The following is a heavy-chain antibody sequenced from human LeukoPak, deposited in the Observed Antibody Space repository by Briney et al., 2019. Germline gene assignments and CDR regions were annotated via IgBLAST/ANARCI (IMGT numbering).Heavy chain of an antibody. V-gene: IGHV5-51*01. J-gene: IGHJ4*02. Sequence: GESLKISCKGSGYSFTSYWIGWVRQMPGKGLEWMGIIYPGDSDTRYSPSFQGQVTISADKSISTAYLQWSSLKASDTAMYYCARRITIFGVVHYFDYWGQGTLVTVSS. D-gene: IGHD3-3*01. CDR3: ARRITIFGVVHYFDY. CDR1: GYSFTSYW. CDR2: IYPGDSDT.